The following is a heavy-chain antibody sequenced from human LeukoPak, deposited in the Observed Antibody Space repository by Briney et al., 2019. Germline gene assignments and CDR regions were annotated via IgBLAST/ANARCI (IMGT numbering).Heavy chain of an antibody. J-gene: IGHJ4*02. V-gene: IGHV3-21*01. CDR3: ARIGDGYGDYFDY. D-gene: IGHD5-24*01. CDR1: AFTFSSYS. CDR2: ISSSSYI. Sequence: GGSLRLSCAASAFTFSSYSMNWVRQAPGKGLEWVSSISSSSYIYYADSVKGRFAISRDNAKNSLFLQMNSLRPEDTAVYYCARIGDGYGDYFDYWGQGTLVTVSS.